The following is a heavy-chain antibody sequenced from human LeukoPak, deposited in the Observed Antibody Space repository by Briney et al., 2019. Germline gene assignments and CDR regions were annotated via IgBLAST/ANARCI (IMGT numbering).Heavy chain of an antibody. Sequence: GGSLRLSCAASGFTFSDYYMSWIRQAPGKGLEWVSYISSSGSTIYYADSVKGRFTISRDNAKNSLYLQMNSLRAEDTAVYYCASLAPQGRYYDTLDYWGQGTLVTVSS. CDR1: GFTFSDYY. V-gene: IGHV3-11*01. CDR2: ISSSGSTI. CDR3: ASLAPQGRYYDTLDY. D-gene: IGHD3-22*01. J-gene: IGHJ4*02.